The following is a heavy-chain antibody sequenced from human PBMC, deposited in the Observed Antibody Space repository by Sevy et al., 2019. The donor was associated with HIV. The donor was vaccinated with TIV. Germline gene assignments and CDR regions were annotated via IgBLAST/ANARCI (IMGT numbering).Heavy chain of an antibody. CDR1: GFTFSSYE. D-gene: IGHD3-22*01. V-gene: IGHV3-48*03. CDR2: ISSDGTTI. Sequence: GGSLRLSCAASGFTFSSYEMNWVRQAPGNGLEWVSYISSDGTTIYYADSVKGRFTISRDNAQNSVSLQMNSLRAEDTAVYYCARDLDDNSGYYYGAIDYLGQRTLVTVSS. CDR3: ARDLDDNSGYYYGAIDY. J-gene: IGHJ4*02.